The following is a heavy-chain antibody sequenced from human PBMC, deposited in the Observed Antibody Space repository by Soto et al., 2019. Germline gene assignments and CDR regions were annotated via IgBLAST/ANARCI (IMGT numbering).Heavy chain of an antibody. V-gene: IGHV3-64*01. CDR1: GFTFSSYA. J-gene: IGHJ6*02. D-gene: IGHD2-21*01. CDR2: ITSNGGNT. CDR3: ARRIPFGYGMDV. Sequence: EVQLVESGGGLVQPGGSLRLSCAASGFTFSSYAMHWVRQAPGKGLEYVSVITSNGGNTDYASSVKGRSTISRDNSKNTLYLQMGSLRAEDMAVYYCARRIPFGYGMDVWGQGTTVTVSS.